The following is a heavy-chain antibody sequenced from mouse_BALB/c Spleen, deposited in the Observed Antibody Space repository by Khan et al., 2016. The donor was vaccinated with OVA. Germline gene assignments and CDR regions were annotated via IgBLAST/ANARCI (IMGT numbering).Heavy chain of an antibody. D-gene: IGHD2-3*01. CDR1: GYSITSDYA. V-gene: IGHV3-2*02. CDR2: ISYSGNT. J-gene: IGHJ2*01. CDR3: TRVDGGDFDY. Sequence: EVQLQESGPGLVKPSQSLSLTCNVTGYSITSDYAWNWIRQFPGNKLGWMGFISYSGNTNYNPSLKSRISFTRDQSKNPFFLQLNSLTSEDTTTDCWTRVDGGDFDYWGQGTTLTVSS.